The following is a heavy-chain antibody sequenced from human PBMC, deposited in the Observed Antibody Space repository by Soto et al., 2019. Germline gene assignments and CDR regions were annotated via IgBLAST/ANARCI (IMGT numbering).Heavy chain of an antibody. Sequence: GGSLRLSCGASGFAFSTYTMTWVRQVPGKGLEWVSAISSTSSHIYYADSVKGRFTISRDNAKNSLYLQMNSLRAEDTAVYYCARMVRGAVIGSDSWGQGTLVTVSS. CDR2: ISSTSSHI. CDR3: ARMVRGAVIGSDS. J-gene: IGHJ4*02. D-gene: IGHD3-10*01. V-gene: IGHV3-21*06. CDR1: GFAFSTYT.